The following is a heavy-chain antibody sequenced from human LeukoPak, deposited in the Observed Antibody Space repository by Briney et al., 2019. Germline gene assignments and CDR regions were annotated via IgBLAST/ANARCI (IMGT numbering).Heavy chain of an antibody. Sequence: GASVKVSCKASGYTFTGYYMHWVRQAPGQGLEWMGWINPNSGGTNYAQKFQGRVTMTRDTSISTAYMELSRLRSDDTAVYYCAREGYSSSWYFGPTDRLGYDYWGQGTLVTVSS. CDR1: GYTFTGYY. J-gene: IGHJ4*02. V-gene: IGHV1-2*02. CDR2: INPNSGGT. D-gene: IGHD6-13*01. CDR3: AREGYSSSWYFGPTDRLGYDY.